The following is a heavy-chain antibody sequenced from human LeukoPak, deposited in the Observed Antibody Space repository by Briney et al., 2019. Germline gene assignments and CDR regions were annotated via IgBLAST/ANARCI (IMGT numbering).Heavy chain of an antibody. D-gene: IGHD3-22*01. CDR3: AREAITMIGFDP. V-gene: IGHV1-2*02. CDR2: INHNSGGT. J-gene: IGHJ5*02. CDR1: GDTFTGYC. Sequence: ASVKVSCTASGDTFTGYCMYWVRNAPPQGKELMGWINHNSGGTNYEQKFQGRVTMTRDTSISTAYMELSRLRSDDTAVYYCAREAITMIGFDPWGQGTLVTVSS.